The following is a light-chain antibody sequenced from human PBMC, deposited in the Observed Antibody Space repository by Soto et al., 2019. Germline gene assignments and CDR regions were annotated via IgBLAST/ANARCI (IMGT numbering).Light chain of an antibody. CDR1: QSISSY. V-gene: IGKV1-39*01. CDR2: AVS. Sequence: DIEMTQSPSSLSASVGDRVTITCRASQSISSYLNWYQQKPGKAPKLLIYAVSNLQSGVPSRFSGSGSGTDFTLTIGSLQPEDFATYYCQQNNFTPLAFGPGTKVDIK. J-gene: IGKJ3*01. CDR3: QQNNFTPLA.